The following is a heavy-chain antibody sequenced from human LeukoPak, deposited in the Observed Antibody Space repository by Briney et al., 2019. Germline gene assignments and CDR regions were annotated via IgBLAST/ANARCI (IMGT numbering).Heavy chain of an antibody. CDR3: ARAREVYGDYAFYYYYMDV. V-gene: IGHV4-59*01. CDR1: GGSISSYY. J-gene: IGHJ6*03. Sequence: PSETLSLTCTVSGGSISSYYWSWIRQPPGKGLEWIGYIYYSGSTNYNPSLKSRVTISVDTSKNQFSPKLSSVTAADTAVYYCARAREVYGDYAFYYYYMDVWGKGTTVTVSS. D-gene: IGHD4-17*01. CDR2: IYYSGST.